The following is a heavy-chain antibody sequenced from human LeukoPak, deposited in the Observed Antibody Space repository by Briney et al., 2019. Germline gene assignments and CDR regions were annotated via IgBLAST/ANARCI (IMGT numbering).Heavy chain of an antibody. J-gene: IGHJ1*01. Sequence: PSETLSLTCTVSGYSNSSGYYWGWIRQPPGKGLEWIGSIYHSGSTYYNPSLKSRVTISIDTSKNQFSLKLSSVTAADTAVYYCARETSGQGYFQYWGQGTLVTVSS. CDR1: GYSNSSGYY. CDR3: ARETSGQGYFQY. V-gene: IGHV4-38-2*02. CDR2: IYHSGST. D-gene: IGHD3-3*01.